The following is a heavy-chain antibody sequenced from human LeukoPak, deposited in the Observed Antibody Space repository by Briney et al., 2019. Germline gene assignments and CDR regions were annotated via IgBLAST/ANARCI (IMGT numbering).Heavy chain of an antibody. CDR2: INHSGST. V-gene: IGHV4-4*02. CDR1: GGSISSSNW. Sequence: SETLSLTCAVSGGSISSSNWWSWVRQPPGKGLEWIGEINHSGSTNYNPSLKSRVTISVDTSKNQFSLKLSSVTAADTAVYYCARGGRSPRYWGQGTLVTVSS. D-gene: IGHD1-26*01. CDR3: ARGGRSPRY. J-gene: IGHJ4*02.